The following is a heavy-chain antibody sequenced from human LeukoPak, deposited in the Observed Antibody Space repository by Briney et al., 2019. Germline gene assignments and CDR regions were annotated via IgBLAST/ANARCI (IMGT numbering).Heavy chain of an antibody. CDR3: AKALRAHDYGDLGRAFDI. Sequence: GGSLRVSCAASGFTFRGYVMCSGPQAPGKGLEWVSPISGSGGSTYYAGSVKGRFTISRDNSKNTLYLQMNSLRAEDTSVYYCAKALRAHDYGDLGRAFDIWGQGTMVTVSS. CDR1: GFTFRGYV. D-gene: IGHD4-17*01. J-gene: IGHJ3*02. CDR2: ISGSGGST. V-gene: IGHV3-23*01.